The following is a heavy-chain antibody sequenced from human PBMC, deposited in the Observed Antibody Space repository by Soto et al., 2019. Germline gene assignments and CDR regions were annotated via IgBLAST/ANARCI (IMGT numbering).Heavy chain of an antibody. CDR3: ARDYSSSHLPLYGMDV. V-gene: IGHV3-21*01. D-gene: IGHD6-13*01. J-gene: IGHJ6*02. CDR2: ISSSSSYI. Sequence: PGGSLRLSCAASGFTFSSYSMNWVRQAPGKGLEWVSSISSSSSYIYYADSVKGRFTISRDNANNSLYLQMNSLRAEDTAVYFCARDYSSSHLPLYGMDVWGQGTTVTVSS. CDR1: GFTFSSYS.